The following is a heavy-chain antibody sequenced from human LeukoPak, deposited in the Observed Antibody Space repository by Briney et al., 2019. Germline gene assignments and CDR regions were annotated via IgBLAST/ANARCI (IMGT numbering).Heavy chain of an antibody. CDR3: TKTYDR. CDR2: IKQDGSEK. Sequence: GGSLRLSCAASGVTFSSYWMTWVRQAPGKGLEWVANIKQDGSEKYYVDSVKGRFTISRDNAKNSLYLQMNSLRAEDTAVYYCTKTYDRWGQGTLVTVSS. CDR1: GVTFSSYW. J-gene: IGHJ5*02. V-gene: IGHV3-7*01.